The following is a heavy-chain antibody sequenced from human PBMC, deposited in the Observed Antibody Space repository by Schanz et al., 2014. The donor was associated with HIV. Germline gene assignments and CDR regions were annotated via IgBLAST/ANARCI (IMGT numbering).Heavy chain of an antibody. CDR3: ANSGYCTSGICYTRGTGMDV. J-gene: IGHJ6*02. CDR2: IWYDGSKK. Sequence: QVQLVESGGGVVQSGRSLRLSCAASGFTFSNYGMHWVRQAQGKGLEWVAVIWYDGSKKYYADSVKGRVTISRDNSKKTLYLQMNSLRAEDTAVYYCANSGYCTSGICYTRGTGMDVWGQGTTVTVSS. D-gene: IGHD2-8*01. CDR1: GFTFSNYG. V-gene: IGHV3-33*06.